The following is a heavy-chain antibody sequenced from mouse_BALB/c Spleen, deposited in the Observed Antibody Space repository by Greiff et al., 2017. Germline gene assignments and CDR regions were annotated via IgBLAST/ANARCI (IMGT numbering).Heavy chain of an antibody. CDR3: ARYRYDGGYFDY. D-gene: IGHD2-14*01. J-gene: IGHJ2*01. V-gene: IGHV3-2*02. CDR2: ISYSGST. Sequence: VQLQQSGPGLVKPSQSLSLTCTVTGYSITSDYAWNWIRQFPGNKLEWMGYISYSGSTSYNPSLKSRISITRDTSKNQFFLQLNSVTTEDTATYYCARYRYDGGYFDYWGQGTTLTVSS. CDR1: GYSITSDYA.